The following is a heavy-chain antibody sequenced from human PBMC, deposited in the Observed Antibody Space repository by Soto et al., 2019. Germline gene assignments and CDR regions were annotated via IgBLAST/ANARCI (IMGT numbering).Heavy chain of an antibody. Sequence: ASVKVSCKASGYTFTSYYMHWVRQAPGQGLERMGIINPSGGSTSYAQKFQGRVTMTRDTSTSTVYMELSSLRSEDTAVYYCARRGWFGELDYYYMDVWGKGTTVTVSS. D-gene: IGHD3-10*01. CDR3: ARRGWFGELDYYYMDV. J-gene: IGHJ6*03. V-gene: IGHV1-46*03. CDR2: INPSGGST. CDR1: GYTFTSYY.